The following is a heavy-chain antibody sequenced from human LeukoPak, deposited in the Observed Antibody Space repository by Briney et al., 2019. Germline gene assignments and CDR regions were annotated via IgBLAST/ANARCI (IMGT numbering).Heavy chain of an antibody. CDR1: GFTFDDYA. J-gene: IGHJ6*04. V-gene: IGHV3-43D*04. Sequence: GGSLRLSCAASGFTFDDYAMHWVRQAPGKGLEWVSLISWDGGSTYYADSVKGRFTISRDNSKNSLYLQMNSLRAEDTALYHCAEDLYSSSYYYYYGMDVWGKGTTVTVSS. D-gene: IGHD6-13*01. CDR2: ISWDGGST. CDR3: AEDLYSSSYYYYYGMDV.